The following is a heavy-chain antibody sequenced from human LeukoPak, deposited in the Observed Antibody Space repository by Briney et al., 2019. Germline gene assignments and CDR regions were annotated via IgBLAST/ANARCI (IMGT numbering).Heavy chain of an antibody. CDR3: ATPAGYSSSWLTGGY. Sequence: PGESLKISCKAYGYSFFSNYWIAWVRQMPGKGLEWMGRIDPSDSYTNYSPSFQGHVTISADKSISTAYLQWSSLKASDTAMYYCATPAGYSSSWLTGGYWGQGTLVTVSS. CDR2: IDPSDSYT. V-gene: IGHV5-10-1*01. CDR1: GYSFFSNYW. J-gene: IGHJ4*02. D-gene: IGHD6-13*01.